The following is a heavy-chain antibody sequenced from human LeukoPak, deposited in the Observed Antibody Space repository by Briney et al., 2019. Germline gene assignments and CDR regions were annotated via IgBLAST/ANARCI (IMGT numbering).Heavy chain of an antibody. CDR3: TPNLYCSTSSCYTLDN. CDR2: IKSKSERGTT. CDR1: GFTFSNGW. D-gene: IGHD2-2*02. J-gene: IGHJ4*02. Sequence: PGGSLRLSCAASGFTFSNGWMSWVRQAPGKGLEWVGRIKSKSERGTTDYAAPVKGRFTISRDGSTNTVYLHMNSLKTEDTAVYFCTPNLYCSTSSCYTLDNWGQGTLVAVS. V-gene: IGHV3-15*01.